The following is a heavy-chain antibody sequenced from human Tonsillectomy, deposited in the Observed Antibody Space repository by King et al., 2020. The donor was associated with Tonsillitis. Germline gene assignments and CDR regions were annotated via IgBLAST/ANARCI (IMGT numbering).Heavy chain of an antibody. CDR1: RFTLSPHN. D-gene: IGHD2-21*01. Sequence: VQLVESGGGVVKPGGSLRLSCAASRFTLSPHNMHWVRQVPGKGLEWVAIMGSDGTTTYYADSVKGRFTISRDTSKNTLYLQMNSLRAEDTAIYYCARDHLWSFDYWGQGTLVTVSS. CDR2: MGSDGTTT. CDR3: ARDHLWSFDY. J-gene: IGHJ4*02. V-gene: IGHV3-30*02.